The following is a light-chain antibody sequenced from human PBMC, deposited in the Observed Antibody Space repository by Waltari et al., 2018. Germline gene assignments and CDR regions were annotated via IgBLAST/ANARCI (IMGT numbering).Light chain of an antibody. V-gene: IGKV3-20*01. CDR2: DAS. J-gene: IGKJ5*01. CDR1: QSITRTY. Sequence: EIVLTQSPGTLSLSPGERATLSCRASQSITRTYLAWYQQKPGQAPRLLIYDASSRATGIPDRCSGSGSGTDFTLTISRLEPEDFAVYYCQQYGNSFITFGQGTRLEIK. CDR3: QQYGNSFIT.